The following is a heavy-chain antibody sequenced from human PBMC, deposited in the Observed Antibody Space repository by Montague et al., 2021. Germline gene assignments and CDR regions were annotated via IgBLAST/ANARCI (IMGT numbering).Heavy chain of an antibody. J-gene: IGHJ4*02. V-gene: IGHV5-51*01. CDR1: GYSFAPYW. Sequence: QSGAGVKKPGESLRISCKASGYSFAPYWIGWVRQMPGKGLEWMGIIFPDDSDTKYSPSFRGQVNISADKSISTAYLQWTSLKASDSAMYYCARRSSTWPLYYFDYWGQGTLVIVSS. CDR3: ARRSSTWPLYYFDY. D-gene: IGHD6-13*01. CDR2: IFPDDSDT.